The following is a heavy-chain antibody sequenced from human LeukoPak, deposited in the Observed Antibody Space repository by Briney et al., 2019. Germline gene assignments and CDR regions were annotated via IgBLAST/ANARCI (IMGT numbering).Heavy chain of an antibody. Sequence: GRSLRLSCAASGFTFSSYAMHWVRQAPGKGLEWVAVISYDGSNKYYADSVKGRFTISRDNSKNTLYLQMNSLRAEDTAVYYCARGRAMRSSGSNPSYWGQGTLVTVSS. CDR3: ARGRAMRSSGSNPSY. CDR2: ISYDGSNK. CDR1: GFTFSSYA. J-gene: IGHJ4*02. V-gene: IGHV3-30*01. D-gene: IGHD3-22*01.